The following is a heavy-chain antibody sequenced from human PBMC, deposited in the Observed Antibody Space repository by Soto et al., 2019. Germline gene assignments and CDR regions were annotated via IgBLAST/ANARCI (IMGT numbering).Heavy chain of an antibody. CDR1: GGSISSGCYS. D-gene: IGHD3-22*01. CDR3: ARGPDSSVSFDY. J-gene: IGHJ4*02. V-gene: IGHV4-30-2*01. Sequence: SETLSLTCAVSGGSISSGCYSWSWIRQPPGKGLEWIGYIYHSGSTYYNPSLKSRVTISVDTSKNQFSLKLSSVTAADTAVYYCARGPDSSVSFDYWGQGTLVTVSS. CDR2: IYHSGST.